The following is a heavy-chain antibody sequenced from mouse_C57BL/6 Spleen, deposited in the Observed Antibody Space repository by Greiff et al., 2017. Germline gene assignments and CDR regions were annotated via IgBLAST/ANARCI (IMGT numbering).Heavy chain of an antibody. Sequence: QVQLQQPGPELVKPGASVKVSCKASGYTFTSYWMHWVKQRPGQGLEWIGRINPSDSDTNYNQKFKGKATLTVDKSSSTADMQLRSLTSEDSAVYYSAPYYYGSSPGFAYWGQGTLVTVSA. J-gene: IGHJ3*01. V-gene: IGHV1-74*01. CDR1: GYTFTSYW. CDR3: APYYYGSSPGFAY. CDR2: INPSDSDT. D-gene: IGHD1-1*01.